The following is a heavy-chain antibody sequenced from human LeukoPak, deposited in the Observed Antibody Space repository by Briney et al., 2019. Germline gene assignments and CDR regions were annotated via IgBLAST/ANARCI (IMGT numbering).Heavy chain of an antibody. CDR1: GGSISSGDYY. D-gene: IGHD6-6*01. J-gene: IGHJ4*02. V-gene: IGHV4-39*01. CDR2: IYYSGST. CDR3: ARHGSSSLAYFDY. Sequence: SETLSLTCTVSGGSISSGDYYWSWIRQPPGKGLEWIGSIYYSGSTYYNPSLKSRVTISVDTSKNQFSLKLSSVTAADTAVYYCARHGSSSLAYFDYWGQGTLVTVSS.